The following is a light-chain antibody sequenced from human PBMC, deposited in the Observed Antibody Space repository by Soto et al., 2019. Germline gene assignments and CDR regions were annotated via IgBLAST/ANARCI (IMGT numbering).Light chain of an antibody. CDR2: DVS. CDR3: CLYLGGTSV. Sequence: QSVLTQPASVSGSPGQSITISCSDVEHNHVSWYQQHAGKVPKLIIYDVSNRLSGVSTRFSGSKSGNTASLTISGLQAEDEADYYCCLYLGGTSVFGGGTQLTVL. J-gene: IGLJ7*01. V-gene: IGLV2-14*01. CDR1: DVEHNH.